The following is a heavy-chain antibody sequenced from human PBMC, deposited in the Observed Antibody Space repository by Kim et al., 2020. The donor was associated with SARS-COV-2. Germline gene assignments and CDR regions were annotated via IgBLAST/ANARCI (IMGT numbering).Heavy chain of an antibody. CDR2: ISYDGSNK. CDR1: GFTFSSYG. V-gene: IGHV3-30*18. J-gene: IGHJ6*02. CDR3: ANRSRDIVVVPAASKYYYYYYGMDV. D-gene: IGHD2-2*01. Sequence: GGSLRLSCAASGFTFSSYGMHWVRQAPGKGLEWVAVISYDGSNKYYADSVKGRFTISRDNSKNTLYLQMNSLRAEDTAVYYCANRSRDIVVVPAASKYYYYYYGMDVWGQGTTVTVSS.